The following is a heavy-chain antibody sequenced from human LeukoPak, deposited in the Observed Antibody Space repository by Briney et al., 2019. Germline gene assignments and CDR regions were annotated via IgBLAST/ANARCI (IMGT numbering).Heavy chain of an antibody. Sequence: SETLSLTCTVSGGSISTYCWSWIRQPAGKGLEWIGHICTSGSTNYNPSLKSRVTMSVDTSNNEFSLKLSSVTAADTAVYYCARGYDSSGYYYWGQGTLVTVSS. J-gene: IGHJ4*02. D-gene: IGHD3-22*01. CDR2: ICTSGST. V-gene: IGHV4-4*07. CDR1: GGSISTYC. CDR3: ARGYDSSGYYY.